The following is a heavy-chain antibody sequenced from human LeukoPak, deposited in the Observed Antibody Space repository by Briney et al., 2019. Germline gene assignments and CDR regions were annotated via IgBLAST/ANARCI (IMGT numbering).Heavy chain of an antibody. Sequence: TGGSLRLSCAASGFTFSSYAMSWVRQAPGKGLEWVSAISGSGGSTYYADSVKGRFTISRDNSKNTLYLQMNSLRAEDTAVYYCATDHFYDSSGYDYWGQGTMVTVS. J-gene: IGHJ4*02. V-gene: IGHV3-23*01. CDR3: ATDHFYDSSGYDY. CDR2: ISGSGGST. CDR1: GFTFSSYA. D-gene: IGHD3-22*01.